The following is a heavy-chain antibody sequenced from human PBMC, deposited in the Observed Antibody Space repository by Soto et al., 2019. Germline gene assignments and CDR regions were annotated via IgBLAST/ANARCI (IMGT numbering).Heavy chain of an antibody. V-gene: IGHV3-9*01. CDR3: AKRFDPKHDAFDI. D-gene: IGHD3-9*01. CDR1: GFTFDDYA. J-gene: IGHJ3*02. Sequence: SLQLSGTASGFTFDDYAMHWVRQAPGKGLEWVSGISCNSGSIGYADSVKGRFTISRDNAKNSLYLQMNSLRAEDTALYYCAKRFDPKHDAFDIWGQGTMVTV. CDR2: ISCNSGSI.